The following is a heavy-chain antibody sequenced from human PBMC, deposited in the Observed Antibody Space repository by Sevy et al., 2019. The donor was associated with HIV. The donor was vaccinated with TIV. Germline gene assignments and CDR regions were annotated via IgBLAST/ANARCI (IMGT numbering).Heavy chain of an antibody. Sequence: ASVKVSCKVSGYTLTEFSMHWVRQAPGKGLEWMGTFDPEDGETIYAQKFQGRVTMTEDTSTDTASMELSSLRSEDTAVYYCATGREYYEGNSGYFDYWGQGTLVTVSS. CDR1: GYTLTEFS. D-gene: IGHD3-3*01. CDR3: ATGREYYEGNSGYFDY. CDR2: FDPEDGET. V-gene: IGHV1-24*01. J-gene: IGHJ4*02.